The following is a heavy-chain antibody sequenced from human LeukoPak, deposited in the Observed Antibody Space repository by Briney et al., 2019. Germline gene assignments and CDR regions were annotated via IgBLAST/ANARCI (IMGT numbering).Heavy chain of an antibody. CDR3: ASSLSVGATGYFDY. Sequence: PSETLSLTCAVYGGSFSGYYWSWIRQPPGKGLEWIGEINHSGSTNYNPSLKSRVTISVDTSKNQFSLKLSSVTAADTAVYYCASSLSVGATGYFDYWGQGTLVTVSS. CDR2: INHSGST. D-gene: IGHD1-26*01. CDR1: GGSFSGYY. V-gene: IGHV4-34*01. J-gene: IGHJ4*02.